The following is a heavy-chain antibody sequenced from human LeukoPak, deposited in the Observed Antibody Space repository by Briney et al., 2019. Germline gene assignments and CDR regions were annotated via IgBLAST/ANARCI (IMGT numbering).Heavy chain of an antibody. V-gene: IGHV4-34*01. CDR1: GGSFSGYY. D-gene: IGHD3-16*01. Sequence: SETLSLTCAVYGGSFSGYYWSWIRQPPGKGLEWIGEINHSGSTNYNPSLKSRVTISVDPSKNQFSLKLSSVTAADTAVYYCARGDYGLDYWGQGTLVTVSS. J-gene: IGHJ4*02. CDR2: INHSGST. CDR3: ARGDYGLDY.